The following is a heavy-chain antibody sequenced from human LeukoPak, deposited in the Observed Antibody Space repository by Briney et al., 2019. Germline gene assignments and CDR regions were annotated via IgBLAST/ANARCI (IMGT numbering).Heavy chain of an antibody. J-gene: IGHJ3*02. Sequence: ASVKVSCKASGYTFTGYYMHWVRQAPGQGLEWMGWINPNSGGTNYAQKFQGRVTMTRDTSISTAYMELSRLRSDDTAVYHCARSIVVVVATTPPYQAFDIWGQGTMVTVSS. D-gene: IGHD2-15*01. CDR2: INPNSGGT. CDR3: ARSIVVVVATTPPYQAFDI. V-gene: IGHV1-2*02. CDR1: GYTFTGYY.